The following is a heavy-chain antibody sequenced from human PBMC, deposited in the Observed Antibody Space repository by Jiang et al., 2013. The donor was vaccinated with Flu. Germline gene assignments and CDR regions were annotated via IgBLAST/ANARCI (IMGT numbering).Heavy chain of an antibody. CDR1: GYTFTGYY. V-gene: IGHV1-2*02. Sequence: GAEVKKPGASVKVSCKASGYTFTGYYMHWVRQAPGQGLEWMGWINPNSGGTNYAQKFQGRVTMTRDTSISTAYMELSRLRSDDTAVYYCAREPALHDYDYVWGSYRRLYYFDYWGQGTLVTVSS. CDR2: INPNSGGT. CDR3: AREPALHDYDYVWGSYRRLYYFDY. D-gene: IGHD3-16*02. J-gene: IGHJ4*02.